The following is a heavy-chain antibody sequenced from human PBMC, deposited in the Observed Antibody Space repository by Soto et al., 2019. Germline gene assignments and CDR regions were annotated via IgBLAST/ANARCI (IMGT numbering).Heavy chain of an antibody. V-gene: IGHV3-23*01. CDR1: GFTFSSYA. D-gene: IGHD5-18*01. J-gene: IGHJ6*02. CDR2: ISGSGGST. CDR3: AKDSNVDTAMVQYYYYYGMDV. Sequence: VQLLESGGGLVQPGGSLRLSCAASGFTFSSYAMSWVRQAPGKGLEWVSAISGSGGSTYYADSVKGRFTISRDNSKNTLYLQMNSLRAEDTAVYYCAKDSNVDTAMVQYYYYYGMDVWGQGTTVTVSS.